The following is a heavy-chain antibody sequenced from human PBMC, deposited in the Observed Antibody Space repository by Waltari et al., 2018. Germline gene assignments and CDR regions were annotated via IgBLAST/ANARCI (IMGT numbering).Heavy chain of an antibody. CDR1: VYSLSTGYY. J-gene: IGHJ4*02. Sequence: QVQLQESGPGLVKPSETLSLTCSVSVYSLSTGYYWAWIRQPPGKGLAWIGSIYHSGRTFYNLSLKSRVTISVDTSKNQFSLKLSSVTAADRAVYFCARLGGTYFPFDYWGQGALVTVSS. V-gene: IGHV4-38-2*02. CDR2: IYHSGRT. D-gene: IGHD1-26*01. CDR3: ARLGGTYFPFDY.